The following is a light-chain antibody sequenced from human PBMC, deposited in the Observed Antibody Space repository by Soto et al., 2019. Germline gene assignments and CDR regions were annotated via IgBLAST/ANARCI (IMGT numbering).Light chain of an antibody. Sequence: DIVMTQSPDSLAVSLGERATINCKSSQSVLYSSNNKNYLAWYQQKPGQPPKLLIYWASTRESGVPDRFSGSGSGKYFTHTSSNLHAEEVAVYFCHQYYSTPRPFGQGTKVDIK. CDR1: QSVLYSSNNKNY. J-gene: IGKJ1*01. CDR3: HQYYSTPRP. V-gene: IGKV4-1*01. CDR2: WAS.